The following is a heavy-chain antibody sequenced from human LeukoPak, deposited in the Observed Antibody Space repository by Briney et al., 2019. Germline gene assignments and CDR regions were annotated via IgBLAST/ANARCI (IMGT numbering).Heavy chain of an antibody. CDR3: ARGSVIGATSSYHFDP. CDR2: LYHSGST. CDR1: GGSISSGSHS. Sequence: SETLSLTCAVSGGSISSGSHSWNWIRQPPGKGLEWIGFLYHSGSTYYNPSLKSRVTISVDRSKNQFSLSLSSVTAADTAVYHCARGSVIGATSSYHFDPWGQGTLVTVSS. D-gene: IGHD1-26*01. V-gene: IGHV4-30-2*01. J-gene: IGHJ5*02.